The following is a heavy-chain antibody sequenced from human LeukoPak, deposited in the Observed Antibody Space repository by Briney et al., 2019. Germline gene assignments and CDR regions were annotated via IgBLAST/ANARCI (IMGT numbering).Heavy chain of an antibody. J-gene: IGHJ6*03. CDR1: GGSFSGYY. V-gene: IGHV4-34*01. CDR3: ARITPSMDV. Sequence: SETLSLTCAVYGGSFSGYYWSWIRQPPGKGLEWIGEINHSGSTNYNPSLKSRVTISVDTPKNQFSLKLSSVTAADTAVYYCARITPSMDVWGKGTTVTVSS. D-gene: IGHD3-10*01. CDR2: INHSGST.